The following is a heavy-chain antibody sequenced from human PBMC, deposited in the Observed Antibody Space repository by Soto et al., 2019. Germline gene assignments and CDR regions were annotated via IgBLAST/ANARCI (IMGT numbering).Heavy chain of an antibody. CDR1: GFTFSTYA. CDR3: AKLGHAILTGYMTRYYFGTDV. CDR2: ISGTGGST. J-gene: IGHJ6*02. Sequence: PGGSLGLSCAATGFTFSTYAMAWVRQAPGKGLEWVSSISGTGGSTYYADSVKGRFTISRDNSKNTLYLQMNSLRVEDTAVYYCAKLGHAILTGYMTRYYFGTDVWGQGTTVTVSS. D-gene: IGHD3-9*01. V-gene: IGHV3-23*01.